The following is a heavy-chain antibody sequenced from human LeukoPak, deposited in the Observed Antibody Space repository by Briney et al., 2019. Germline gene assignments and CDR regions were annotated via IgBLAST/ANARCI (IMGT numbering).Heavy chain of an antibody. CDR1: GGTFSSYA. V-gene: IGHV1-69*06. CDR3: ARGTVSWGALYYFDY. CDR2: ISPIFGTA. D-gene: IGHD1-26*01. J-gene: IGHJ4*02. Sequence: SVKVSCKASGGTFSSYAISWVRRAPGQGLEWMGGISPIFGTANYAQKFQGRVTITADKSTSTAYMELSSLRSEDTAVYYCARGTVSWGALYYFDYWGQGTLVTVSS.